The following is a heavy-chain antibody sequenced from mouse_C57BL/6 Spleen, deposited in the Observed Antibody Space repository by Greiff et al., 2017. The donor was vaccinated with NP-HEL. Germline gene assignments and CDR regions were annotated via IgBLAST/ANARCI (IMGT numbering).Heavy chain of an antibody. J-gene: IGHJ2*01. CDR3: AREGYYGRTFDY. CDR2: IYPGSGST. D-gene: IGHD1-1*01. Sequence: QVQLQQPGAELVKPGASVKMSCKASGYTFTSYWITWVKQRPGQGLEWIGDIYPGSGSTNYNEKFKSKATLTVDTSSSTAYMQLSSLTSEDSAVYYCAREGYYGRTFDYWGQGTTLTVSS. V-gene: IGHV1-55*01. CDR1: GYTFTSYW.